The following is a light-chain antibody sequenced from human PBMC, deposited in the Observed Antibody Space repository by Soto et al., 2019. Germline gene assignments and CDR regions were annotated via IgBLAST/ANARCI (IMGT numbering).Light chain of an antibody. J-gene: IGKJ4*01. CDR2: ASS. Sequence: DIQLTQSTSFLSASVGDRIAVTCRASQAINEYLVWFQQKPGKAPRLLIYASSIVQGGVPSRFSGRGYGTEFSLTISGVQPEDFATYDCQQFNSYPLTFGGGTKVEIK. V-gene: IGKV1-9*01. CDR3: QQFNSYPLT. CDR1: QAINEY.